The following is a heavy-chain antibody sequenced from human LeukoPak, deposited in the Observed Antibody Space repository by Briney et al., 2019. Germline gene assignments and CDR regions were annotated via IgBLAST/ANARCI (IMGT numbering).Heavy chain of an antibody. D-gene: IGHD6-13*01. Sequence: PGGSLRLSCAASGFTFSSYGMHWVRQAPGKGLEWVAVIWYDGSNKYYEDSVKGRFTISRDNSKNTLYLQMNSLRAEDTAAYYCARDRLAAAGTGHGSDYYYYGMDVWGQGTTVTVPS. V-gene: IGHV3-33*01. J-gene: IGHJ6*02. CDR3: ARDRLAAAGTGHGSDYYYYGMDV. CDR2: IWYDGSNK. CDR1: GFTFSSYG.